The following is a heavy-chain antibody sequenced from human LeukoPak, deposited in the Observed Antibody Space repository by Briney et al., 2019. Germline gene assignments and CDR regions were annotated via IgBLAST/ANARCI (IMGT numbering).Heavy chain of an antibody. CDR2: INHSGST. Sequence: PSETLSLTCAVYGGSFSGYYWSWIRQPPGKGLEWIGEINHSGSTNYNPSLKSRVTISVDTSKNQFSLKLSSVTAADTAVYYCARGLRGYIGRIAAAGRFDYWGQGTLVTVSS. J-gene: IGHJ4*02. V-gene: IGHV4-34*01. D-gene: IGHD6-13*01. CDR3: ARGLRGYIGRIAAAGRFDY. CDR1: GGSFSGYY.